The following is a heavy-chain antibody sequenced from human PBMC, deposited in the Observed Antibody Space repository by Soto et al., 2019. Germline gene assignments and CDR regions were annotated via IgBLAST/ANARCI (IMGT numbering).Heavy chain of an antibody. J-gene: IGHJ4*02. CDR3: AKDRGSGSYPNHFDY. Sequence: QVQLVESGGGVVQPGRSLRLSCAASGFTFSSYGMHWVRQAPGKGLEWVAVISYDGSNKYYADSVKGRFTISRDNSKNTLYLQMNSLIAEDTAVFYCAKDRGSGSYPNHFDYWGQGTLVTVSS. V-gene: IGHV3-30*18. CDR1: GFTFSSYG. D-gene: IGHD1-26*01. CDR2: ISYDGSNK.